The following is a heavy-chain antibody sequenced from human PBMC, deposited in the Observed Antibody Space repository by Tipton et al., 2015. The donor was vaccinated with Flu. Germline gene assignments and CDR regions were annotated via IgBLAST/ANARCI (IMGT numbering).Heavy chain of an antibody. CDR1: GFSVSSNY. V-gene: IGHV3-53*01. CDR3: ARGMQTIFGVVTFGMDV. D-gene: IGHD3-3*01. J-gene: IGHJ6*02. Sequence: GSLRLSCAASGFSVSSNYMMWVRQAPGKGLEWVSVIYSDGSTSYADSVKGRFTISRDNSKNTLYLQMNSLRAEDTAVYYCARGMQTIFGVVTFGMDVCGQGP. CDR2: IYSDGST.